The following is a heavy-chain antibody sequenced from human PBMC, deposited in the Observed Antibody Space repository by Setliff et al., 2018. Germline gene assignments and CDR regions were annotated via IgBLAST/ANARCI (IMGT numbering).Heavy chain of an antibody. CDR3: AKSLRGDHWNYGGFGS. D-gene: IGHD1-7*01. CDR1: GFSFGSYA. V-gene: IGHV3-23*01. CDR2: SSGSGHST. J-gene: IGHJ4*02. Sequence: SGFSFGSYAMSWVRQAPGKGLEWVSGSSGSGHSTYYAESVKGRFTVSRDHSKDTLYLQMNSLRDEDTAIYFCAKSLRGDHWNYGGFGSWGQGALVTVSS.